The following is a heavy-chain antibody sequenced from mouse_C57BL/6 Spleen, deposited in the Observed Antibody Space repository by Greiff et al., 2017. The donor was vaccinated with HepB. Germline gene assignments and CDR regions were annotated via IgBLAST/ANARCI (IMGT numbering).Heavy chain of an antibody. Sequence: QVQLQESGPGLVAPSQSLSITCTASGFSLTGYGVHWVRQPPGKGLEWLVVIWSDGSKTYNSALKYRLSISKDNSKIQDFLKMHSLQTADTATYYCARHGGYGSSCYWYFDVWGTGTTVTVSS. CDR3: ARHGGYGSSCYWYFDV. D-gene: IGHD1-1*01. J-gene: IGHJ1*03. CDR2: IWSDGSK. CDR1: GFSLTGYG. V-gene: IGHV2-6-1*01.